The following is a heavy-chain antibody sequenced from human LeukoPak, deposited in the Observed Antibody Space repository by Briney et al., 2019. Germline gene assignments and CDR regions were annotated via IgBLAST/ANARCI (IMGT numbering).Heavy chain of an antibody. Sequence: GGSLRLSCAASGFTFSRYSMNWVRQAPGKGLEWVSYISSSSSTIYYADSVKGRFTISRDNAKNSLYLQMNSLRAEDTAVYYCARDGETDFWSGYYRSAIDYWGQGTLVTVSS. V-gene: IGHV3-48*01. CDR1: GFTFSRYS. J-gene: IGHJ4*02. D-gene: IGHD3-3*01. CDR2: ISSSSSTI. CDR3: ARDGETDFWSGYYRSAIDY.